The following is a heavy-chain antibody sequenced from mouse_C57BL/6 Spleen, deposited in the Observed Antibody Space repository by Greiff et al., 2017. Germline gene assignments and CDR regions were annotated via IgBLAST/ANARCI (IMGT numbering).Heavy chain of an antibody. J-gene: IGHJ1*03. CDR3: ARSRGSTVVPTGYFDV. CDR1: GFSLSTSGMG. D-gene: IGHD1-1*01. Sequence: QVTLKVSGPGILQSSQTLSLTCCFSGFSLSTSGMGVSWIRQPSGKGLEWLAHIYWDDDKRYNPSLKSRLTISKDTSRNQVFLKITSVDTADTATYYGARSRGSTVVPTGYFDVWDTGTTVTVSS. V-gene: IGHV8-12*01. CDR2: IYWDDDK.